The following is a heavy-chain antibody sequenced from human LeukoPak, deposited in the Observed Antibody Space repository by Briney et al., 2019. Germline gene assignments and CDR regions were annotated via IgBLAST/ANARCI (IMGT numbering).Heavy chain of an antibody. J-gene: IGHJ4*02. CDR3: AKESGKFDY. CDR1: GFTFSSYA. Sequence: PGGSLRLSCAASGFTFSSYAMSWVRQAPGKGLEWVSAISGSGGSTFYADSVKGRFSISRDNSKNSLYLEMNSLRTEDAAMYYCAKESGKFDYWGQGTLVAVSS. V-gene: IGHV3-23*01. CDR2: ISGSGGST.